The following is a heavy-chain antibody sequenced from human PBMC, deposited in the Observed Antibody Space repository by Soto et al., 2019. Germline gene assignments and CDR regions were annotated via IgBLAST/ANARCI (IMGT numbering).Heavy chain of an antibody. V-gene: IGHV3-66*01. CDR3: AREGRLLGYCSSTSCHHFDY. J-gene: IGHJ4*02. CDR2: IYSGGST. CDR1: GFTVSSNY. D-gene: IGHD2-2*01. Sequence: GGSLRLSCAASGFTVSSNYMSWVRQAPGKGLEWVSVIYSGGSTYYADSVKGRFTISRDNSKNTLYLQMNSLRAEDTAVYYCAREGRLLGYCSSTSCHHFDYWGQGTLVTVSS.